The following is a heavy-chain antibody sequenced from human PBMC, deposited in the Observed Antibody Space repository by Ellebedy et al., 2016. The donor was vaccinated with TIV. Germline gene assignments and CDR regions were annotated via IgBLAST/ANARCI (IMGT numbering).Heavy chain of an antibody. CDR2: ISSSSSYI. V-gene: IGHV3-21*01. Sequence: GGSLRLSCAASGFTFSSYAMSWVRQAPGKGLEWVSSISSSSSYIYYADSMECRFTISRDNAKNSLYLQMNSLRAEDTAVYYCARDGGKSRYYFDYWGQGTLVTVSS. CDR1: GFTFSSYA. CDR3: ARDGGKSRYYFDY. J-gene: IGHJ4*02.